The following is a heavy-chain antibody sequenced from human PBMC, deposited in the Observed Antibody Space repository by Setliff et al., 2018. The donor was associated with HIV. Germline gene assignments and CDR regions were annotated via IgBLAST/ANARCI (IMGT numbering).Heavy chain of an antibody. CDR3: ARSLAYCSGGGCSSGNYYYMDV. J-gene: IGHJ6*03. V-gene: IGHV4-39*01. CDR2: IFHAGST. D-gene: IGHD2-15*01. CDR1: GGSISGSSYY. Sequence: SETLSLTCTVSGGSISGSSYYWGWIRQSPEKGLEWIGSIFHAGSTYYNPSLKSRVTLSVDTSENQYSLKLTSLIAADTAVNYCARSLAYCSGGGCSSGNYYYMDVWGKGTTVTVSS.